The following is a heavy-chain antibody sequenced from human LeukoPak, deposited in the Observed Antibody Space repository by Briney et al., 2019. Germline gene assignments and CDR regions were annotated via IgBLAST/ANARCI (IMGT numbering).Heavy chain of an antibody. CDR1: GGTFSSYS. V-gene: IGHV1-69*06. CDR3: TRAGIPGYCGAATCSNWLDP. CDR2: IIPLFNTP. J-gene: IGHJ5*02. Sequence: VASVKVSCKDSGGTFSSYSINWVRQAPRRGLEWMGGIIPLFNTPNYAQKLQGRVSITADTSTNTTYMELSSLTSEDTAVYYCTRAGIPGYCGAATCSNWLDPWGQGTLVTVSS. D-gene: IGHD2-15*01.